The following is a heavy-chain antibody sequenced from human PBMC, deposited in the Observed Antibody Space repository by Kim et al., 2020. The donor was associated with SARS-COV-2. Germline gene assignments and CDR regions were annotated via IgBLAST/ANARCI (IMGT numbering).Heavy chain of an antibody. J-gene: IGHJ4*02. CDR1: GFTFDDYA. CDR3: AKGLTGYYTFDY. Sequence: GGSLRLSCAASGFTFDDYAMHWVRQAPGKGLEWVSGISWNSGSIGYADSVKGRFTISRDNAKNSLHLQMNSLRAEDTALYYCAKGLTGYYTFDYWGQGTLVTVSS. D-gene: IGHD3-9*01. CDR2: ISWNSGSI. V-gene: IGHV3-9*01.